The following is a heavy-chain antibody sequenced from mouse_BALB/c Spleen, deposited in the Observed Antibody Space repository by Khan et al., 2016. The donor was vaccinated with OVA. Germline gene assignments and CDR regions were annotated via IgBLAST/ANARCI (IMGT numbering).Heavy chain of an antibody. D-gene: IGHD2-14*01. Sequence: VQLQQSGAELARPGASVKMSCKASGYTFTSYTIHWIKRRPGQGLEWIGYINPSNGYSNYNQKFKDKVTLTADKSSTTAYMQLSSLTSDDSAVYNCVRDGAYHRNDGWFAYWGLGTLVTVSA. J-gene: IGHJ3*01. CDR2: INPSNGYS. CDR1: GYTFTSYT. V-gene: IGHV1-4*01. CDR3: VRDGAYHRNDGWFAY.